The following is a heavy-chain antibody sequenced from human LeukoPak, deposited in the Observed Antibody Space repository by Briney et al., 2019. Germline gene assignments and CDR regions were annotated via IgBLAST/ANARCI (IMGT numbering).Heavy chain of an antibody. D-gene: IGHD2-2*01. CDR1: GGTFSSYA. CDR2: IIPIFGTA. CDR3: AREPVRSSTSCHWCAFDI. Sequence: ASVKVSCKASGGTFSSYAISWVRQAPGQGLEWMGGIIPIFGTANYAQKFQGRVTITADESTSTAYMELSSLRSEDTAVYYCAREPVRSSTSCHWCAFDIWGQGTMVTVSS. V-gene: IGHV1-69*01. J-gene: IGHJ3*02.